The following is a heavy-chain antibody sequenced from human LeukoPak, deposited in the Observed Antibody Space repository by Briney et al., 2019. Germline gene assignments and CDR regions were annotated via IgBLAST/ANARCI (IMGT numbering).Heavy chain of an antibody. J-gene: IGHJ4*02. D-gene: IGHD3-22*01. V-gene: IGHV3-33*01. CDR2: IWYDGSNK. Sequence: GGSLRLSCAASGFTFSSYGMHWVRQAPGKGLEWVAVIWYDGSNKYYADSVKVRFTISRDNSKNTLYLQVNSLRAEDTAVYYCARSAALRVYYGSSGYYDYWGQGTLATVSS. CDR1: GFTFSSYG. CDR3: ARSAALRVYYGSSGYYDY.